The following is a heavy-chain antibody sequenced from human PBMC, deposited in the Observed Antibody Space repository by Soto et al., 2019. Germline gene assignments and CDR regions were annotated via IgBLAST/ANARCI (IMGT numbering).Heavy chain of an antibody. CDR2: ISAYNGNT. Sequence: QVQLVQSGAEVKKPGASVKVSCKASGYTFTSYGISWVRQAPGQGLEWMGWISAYNGNTNYAQKLQGRVTMTTDTSTSTAYMELRSLRSDDTAVYYCARDGPLPAATAARYYHYGMDVWGQGTTVTVSS. CDR1: GYTFTSYG. CDR3: ARDGPLPAATAARYYHYGMDV. D-gene: IGHD2-2*01. V-gene: IGHV1-18*04. J-gene: IGHJ6*02.